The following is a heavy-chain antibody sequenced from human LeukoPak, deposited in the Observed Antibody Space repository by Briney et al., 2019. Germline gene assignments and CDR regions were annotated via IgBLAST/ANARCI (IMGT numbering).Heavy chain of an antibody. CDR2: MNPNSGNT. D-gene: IGHD3-3*01. CDR3: ARGNDFCSGYFDY. V-gene: IGHV1-8*03. CDR1: GYTFTSYD. J-gene: IGHJ4*02. Sequence: SVKLSFSSSGYTFTSYDINWVRQATGHGLEWMGWMNPNSGNTGYAKKFQGRGTITRNTSISTAYMELSSLRSEDTAVYYCARGNDFCSGYFDYWGQGTLVTVSS.